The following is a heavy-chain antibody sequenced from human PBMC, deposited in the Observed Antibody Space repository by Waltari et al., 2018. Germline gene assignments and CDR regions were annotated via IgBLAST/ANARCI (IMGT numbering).Heavy chain of an antibody. Sequence: QVQLVESGGGVVQPGGSLRLSCAASGFSFSSYAMHWVRQAPGKGLEWVASIQYDGTNKYYSDSVKGRFSISRDTSKNTLFLQMNSLRAEDTAVYYCARDNQDSKVPVDIWGQGTMVTVSS. V-gene: IGHV3-30*02. J-gene: IGHJ3*02. CDR1: GFSFSSYA. CDR3: ARDNQDSKVPVDI. D-gene: IGHD3-22*01. CDR2: IQYDGTNK.